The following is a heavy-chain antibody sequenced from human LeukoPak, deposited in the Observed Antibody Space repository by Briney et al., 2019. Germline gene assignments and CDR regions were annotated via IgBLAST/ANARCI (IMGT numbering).Heavy chain of an antibody. J-gene: IGHJ3*02. V-gene: IGHV4-59*01. CDR3: ARGLPGYSGGDDAFDI. CDR2: IYYRGTT. D-gene: IGHD6-19*01. CDR1: GGSISGYY. Sequence: SETLSLTCTVSGGSISGYYWTWIRQPPGKGLEWIGYIYYRGTTNYNPSLKRRLTISVDTSTNQFSLRLNSVTAADTAVYFCARGLPGYSGGDDAFDIWGQGAMVTVSS.